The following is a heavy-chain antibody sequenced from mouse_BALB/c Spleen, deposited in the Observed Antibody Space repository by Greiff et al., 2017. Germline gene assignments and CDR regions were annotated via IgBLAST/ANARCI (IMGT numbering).Heavy chain of an antibody. Sequence: VQLQQSGAELAKPGASVKMSCKASGYTFPSYWMHWVKQRPGEGLVWIGYINPSTGYTEYNQKFKDKATLTADKSSSTAYMQLGSLTSEDSAVYCWAPGGYDGAVDKWGQGTSATV. CDR3: APGGYDGAVDK. V-gene: IGHV1-7*01. CDR2: INPSTGYT. J-gene: IGHJ4*01. CDR1: GYTFPSYW. D-gene: IGHD2-14*01.